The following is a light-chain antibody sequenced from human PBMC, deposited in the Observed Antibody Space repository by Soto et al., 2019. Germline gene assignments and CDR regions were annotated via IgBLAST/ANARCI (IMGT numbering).Light chain of an antibody. CDR2: DVS. CDR1: SSDVGGCNY. V-gene: IGLV2-11*01. Sequence: QSVLTQPRSVSGSPGQSVTISCTGTSSDVGGCNYVSWYQQHPGKAPKLMIYDVSKRPSGVPDRFSASKSGNTASLTISGLQAEDEADYYCCSCAGTSYNFGTGTKVHRP. J-gene: IGLJ1*01. CDR3: CSCAGTSYN.